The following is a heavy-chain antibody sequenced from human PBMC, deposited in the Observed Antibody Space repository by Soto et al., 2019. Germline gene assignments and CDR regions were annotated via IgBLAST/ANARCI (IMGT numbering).Heavy chain of an antibody. CDR3: ARDSLRGYGEDDI. D-gene: IGHD5-18*01. CDR2: IWYDGSNK. V-gene: IGHV3-33*01. CDR1: GFTFSSYG. Sequence: QVQLVESGEGVVQPGRSLRLSCAASGFTFSSYGMHWVRQAPGKGLEWVAVIWYDGSNKYYADSVKGRFTISRDNSKNTLYLQMNSLRAEDTAVYYCARDSLRGYGEDDIWGQGTMVTVSS. J-gene: IGHJ3*02.